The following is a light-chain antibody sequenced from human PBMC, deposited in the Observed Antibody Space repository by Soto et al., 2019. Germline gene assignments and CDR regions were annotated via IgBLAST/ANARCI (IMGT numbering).Light chain of an antibody. CDR1: QSISTS. V-gene: IGKV1-5*03. J-gene: IGKJ2*01. Sequence: DIQMTQSPSTLSASVGDRVTITCRTSQSISTSLAWYQQKPGKGPKLLIYTASSLASGVPSRFSGSGSGTEFTLTISSLQPDDFATYYCQQYNPNFIYTFCQGTKLEIK. CDR3: QQYNPNFIYT. CDR2: TAS.